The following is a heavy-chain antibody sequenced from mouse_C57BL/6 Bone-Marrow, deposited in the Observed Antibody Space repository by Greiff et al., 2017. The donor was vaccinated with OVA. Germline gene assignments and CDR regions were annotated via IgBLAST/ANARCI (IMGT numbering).Heavy chain of an antibody. V-gene: IGHV2-2*01. Sequence: QVQLQQSGPGLVQPSQSLSITCTVSGFSLTSYGVHWVRQSPGKGLEWLGVIWSGGSTDYNAAFISRLSISKDNSKSQVFFKMNSLQADDTAIYYCARGRYYGSSYTWCAYWGQGTLVTVSA. J-gene: IGHJ3*01. CDR3: ARGRYYGSSYTWCAY. D-gene: IGHD1-1*01. CDR1: GFSLTSYG. CDR2: IWSGGST.